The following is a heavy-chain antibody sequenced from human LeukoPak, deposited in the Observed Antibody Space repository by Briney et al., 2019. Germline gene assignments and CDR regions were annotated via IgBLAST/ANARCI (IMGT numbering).Heavy chain of an antibody. CDR2: ISDTGRLS. CDR3: AKVRYDSSGFQSPYFDY. Sequence: PGGSLRLSCAASGFTFSSSAMSWVRQAPGKGLEWVAAISDTGRLSYCADSVNGRFTISRDNSKNTLYLQMNSLRAEDTAVYYCAKVRYDSSGFQSPYFDYWGQGTLVTVSS. D-gene: IGHD3-22*01. J-gene: IGHJ4*02. CDR1: GFTFSSSA. V-gene: IGHV3-23*01.